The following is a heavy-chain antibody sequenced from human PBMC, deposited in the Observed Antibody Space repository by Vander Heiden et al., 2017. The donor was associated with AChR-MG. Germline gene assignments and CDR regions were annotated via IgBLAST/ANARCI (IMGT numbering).Heavy chain of an antibody. D-gene: IGHD3-10*01. CDR3: ARMKHGSGSFYNY. CDR1: GSTFSSYN. Sequence: EVQLWEAGGGLVQPGGSLRLSCAASGSTFSSYNMNWVRQAPGKGLEWVSYISSGSNTIYYADSVRGRFTISRDNAKNSLYLQMNSLRDEDTAVYYCARMKHGSGSFYNYWGQGTLVTVSS. CDR2: ISSGSNTI. V-gene: IGHV3-48*02. J-gene: IGHJ4*02.